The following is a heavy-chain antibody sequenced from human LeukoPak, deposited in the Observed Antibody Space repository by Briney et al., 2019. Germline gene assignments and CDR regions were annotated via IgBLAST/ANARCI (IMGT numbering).Heavy chain of an antibody. CDR3: ASVDRGVFDI. CDR1: GGSISSGGYY. V-gene: IGHV4-31*03. D-gene: IGHD5-12*01. Sequence: SETLSLTCTVSGGSISSGGYYWSWIRQPPGKGLEWIGYIYYSGSTYYNPSLNSRVTISVDTSKNQFSLKLSSVTAADTAVYYCASVDRGVFDIWGQGTMVTVSS. CDR2: IYYSGST. J-gene: IGHJ3*02.